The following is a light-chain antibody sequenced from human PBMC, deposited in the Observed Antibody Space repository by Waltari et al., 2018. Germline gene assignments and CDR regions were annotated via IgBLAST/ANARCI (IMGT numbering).Light chain of an antibody. CDR3: SSYAGSNNYV. V-gene: IGLV2-8*01. Sequence: QSALTQPPSASGSPGQSFTISCTGTSSDVGGYNYDSWYQQHPGKAPKLMIYEVSKRPAGFPDRFSGSKSGNTASLTVSGLQAEDEADYYCSSYAGSNNYVFGTGTKVTVL. CDR1: SSDVGGYNY. J-gene: IGLJ1*01. CDR2: EVS.